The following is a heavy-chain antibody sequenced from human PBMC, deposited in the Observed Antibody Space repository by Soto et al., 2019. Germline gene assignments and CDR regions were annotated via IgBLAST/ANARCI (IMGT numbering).Heavy chain of an antibody. V-gene: IGHV3-11*01. CDR1: GFTFSDYY. CDR3: ARLWVLVAASND. J-gene: IGHJ4*02. D-gene: IGHD2-15*01. Sequence: QVQLVESGGGLVKPGGSLRLSCAASGFTFSDYYMSWIRQAPGKGLEWVSYISSSGGTIYYADSVMGRFTVSRDNAKNSLYLQMNSLRVEDTAVYYCARLWVLVAASNDWGQGTLVTVSS. CDR2: ISSSGGTI.